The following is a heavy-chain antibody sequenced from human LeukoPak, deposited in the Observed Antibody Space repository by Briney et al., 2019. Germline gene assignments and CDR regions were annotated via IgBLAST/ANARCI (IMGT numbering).Heavy chain of an antibody. CDR2: ISPSGDRT. V-gene: IGHV3-23*01. CDR3: AIMHGYYDGSGFWVQ. CDR1: GFTFSSYA. Sequence: PGGSLRLSCAASGFTFSSYAMSWVRQAPGKGLEWVSFISPSGDRTSNADSVEGRFTISRDNTRNTLYLQMDSLRDEDTGVYYCAIMHGYYDGSGFWVQWGQGNLVTVSS. J-gene: IGHJ4*02. D-gene: IGHD3-22*01.